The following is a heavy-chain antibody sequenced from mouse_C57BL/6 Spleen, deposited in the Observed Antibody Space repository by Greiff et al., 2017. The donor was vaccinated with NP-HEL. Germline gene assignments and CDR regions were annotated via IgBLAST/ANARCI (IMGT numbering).Heavy chain of an antibody. CDR1: GFTFSSYA. J-gene: IGHJ3*01. Sequence: EVKLQESGGGLVKPGGSLKLSCAASGFTFSSYAMSWVRQTPEKRLEWVATISDGGSYTYYPDNVKGRFTISRDNAKNNLYLQMSHLKSEDTAMYYCARGNPWFAYWGQGTLVTVSA. V-gene: IGHV5-4*03. CDR3: ARGNPWFAY. CDR2: ISDGGSYT. D-gene: IGHD2-1*01.